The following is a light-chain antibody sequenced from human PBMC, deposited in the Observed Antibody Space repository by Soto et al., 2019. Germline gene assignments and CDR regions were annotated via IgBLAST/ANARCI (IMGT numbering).Light chain of an antibody. Sequence: DIQMTQSPSSLSASVGDRVTITCRASQGISNYLAWYQQKPGKVPKLLIYAASTLQSGVPSRFSGSGSGTEFPLTIRSLQPEDVATYYCQEYKSARWTFGQGTKVEIK. J-gene: IGKJ1*01. CDR1: QGISNY. CDR3: QEYKSARWT. V-gene: IGKV1-27*01. CDR2: AAS.